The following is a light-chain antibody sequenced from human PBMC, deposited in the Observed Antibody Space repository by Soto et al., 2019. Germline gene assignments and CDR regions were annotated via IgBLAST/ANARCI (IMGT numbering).Light chain of an antibody. J-gene: IGKJ1*01. CDR1: QSVSSTY. Sequence: EIVLTQSPDTLSLFPGERATLSCRASQSVSSTYLAWYQQKPGQAPRLLIFGASSRATGIPDRFSGSGSGTVFTLTISRLEPEDFAVYYCQQYGSSRWTFGQGAKVEIK. CDR3: QQYGSSRWT. V-gene: IGKV3-20*01. CDR2: GAS.